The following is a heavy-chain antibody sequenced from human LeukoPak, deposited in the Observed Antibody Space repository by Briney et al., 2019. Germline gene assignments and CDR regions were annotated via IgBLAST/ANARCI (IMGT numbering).Heavy chain of an antibody. CDR3: ARVGSGNFILNYFDY. CDR2: ISAYNGNT. V-gene: IGHV1-18*01. J-gene: IGHJ4*02. D-gene: IGHD1-26*01. CDR1: GYTFTSYG. Sequence: ASVKVSCKASGYTFTSYGISWVRQAPGQGLEWMGWISAYNGNTNYAQKLQGRVTMTTDTSTSTAYMELRSLRSDDTAVYYCARVGSGNFILNYFDYWGQGTLVTVSS.